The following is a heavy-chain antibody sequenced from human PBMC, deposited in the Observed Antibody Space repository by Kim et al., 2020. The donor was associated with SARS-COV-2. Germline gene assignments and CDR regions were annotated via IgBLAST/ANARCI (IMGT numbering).Heavy chain of an antibody. CDR3: AKDRSGYSYGGPLDY. D-gene: IGHD5-18*01. V-gene: IGHV3-9*01. J-gene: IGHJ4*02. CDR2: ISWNSGSI. CDR1: GFTFDDYA. Sequence: GGSLRLSCAASGFTFDDYAMHWVRQAPGKGLEWVSGISWNSGSIGYADSVKGRFTISRDNAKNSLYLQMNSLRAEDTALYYCAKDRSGYSYGGPLDYWGQGTLVTVSS.